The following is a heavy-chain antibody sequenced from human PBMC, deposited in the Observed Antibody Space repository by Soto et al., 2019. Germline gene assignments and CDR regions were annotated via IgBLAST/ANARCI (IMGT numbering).Heavy chain of an antibody. V-gene: IGHV4-59*01. CDR1: GGSISSYY. Sequence: QVQLQESGPGLVKPSETLSLTCTVSGGSISSYYWSWIRQPPGKGLEWIGYIYYSGSTNYNPSLKSRVTISVDTSKNQFSLKLSSVTAADTAVYYCARDSIIHGDYLDYWGQGTLVTVSS. CDR3: ARDSIIHGDYLDY. J-gene: IGHJ4*02. CDR2: IYYSGST. D-gene: IGHD4-17*01.